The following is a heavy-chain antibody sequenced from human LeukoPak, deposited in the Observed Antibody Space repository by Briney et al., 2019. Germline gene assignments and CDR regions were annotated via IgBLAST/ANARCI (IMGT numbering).Heavy chain of an antibody. Sequence: GGSLRLSCAASGFTFSSYSMNWVRPAPGKGLKWVSSISSSNSYIYYADSLKGRFTISRDNAKNSLYLQMNSLRAEDTAVYYCARDPGGYSHFDYWGQGTLVTVSS. CDR3: ARDPGGYSHFDY. V-gene: IGHV3-21*01. CDR1: GFTFSSYS. CDR2: ISSSNSYI. D-gene: IGHD5-18*01. J-gene: IGHJ4*02.